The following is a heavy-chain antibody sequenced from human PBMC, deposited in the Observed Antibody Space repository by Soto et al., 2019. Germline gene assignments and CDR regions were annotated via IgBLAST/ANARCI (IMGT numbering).Heavy chain of an antibody. Sequence: GGSLRLSCAASGFPFSGYWMHWVRQAPGKGLEWVSGISGSGARAYYADSVKGRFTISRDNSKNTLYLQMNSLRAEDTAIYYCANRPRYYNLDVWGQGTTVTVSS. J-gene: IGHJ6*02. CDR1: GFPFSGYW. CDR2: ISGSGARA. CDR3: ANRPRYYNLDV. V-gene: IGHV3-23*01.